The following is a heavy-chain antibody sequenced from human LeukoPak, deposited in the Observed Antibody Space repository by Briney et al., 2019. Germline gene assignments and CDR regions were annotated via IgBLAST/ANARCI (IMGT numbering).Heavy chain of an antibody. J-gene: IGHJ6*02. Sequence: GGSLRLSCAASGFTFDDYGMHWVRQAPGKGLEWVAVIWYDGSNKYYADSVKGRFTISRDNSKNTLYLQMNSLRAEDTAVYYCARELCSGGSCYSYYYYYGMDVWGQGTTVTVSS. D-gene: IGHD2-15*01. V-gene: IGHV3-33*08. CDR2: IWYDGSNK. CDR3: ARELCSGGSCYSYYYYYGMDV. CDR1: GFTFDDYG.